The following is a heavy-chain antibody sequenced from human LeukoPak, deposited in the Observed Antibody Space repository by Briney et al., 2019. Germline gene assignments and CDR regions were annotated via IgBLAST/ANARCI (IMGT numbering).Heavy chain of an antibody. CDR2: ISPYGSNQ. J-gene: IGHJ4*02. CDR3: AGAIGYFDY. CDR1: GPTFSSHA. D-gene: IGHD2-21*01. Sequence: PGGSLRLSCAASGPTFSSHAMHWVRQAPGKGLEWVGVISPYGSNQYYIDSVKGRFTISRDNSKNTLYLQMNSLRTEDTAVYYCAGAIGYFDYWGQGTLVTVSS. V-gene: IGHV3-30*03.